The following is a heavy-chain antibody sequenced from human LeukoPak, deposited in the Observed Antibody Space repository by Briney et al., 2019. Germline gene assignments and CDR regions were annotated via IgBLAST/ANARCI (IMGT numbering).Heavy chain of an antibody. CDR1: GFTFSSYS. Sequence: GGSLRLSCAASGFTFSSYSMNWVRQAPGKGLEWVSSISSSSYIYYADSVKGRFTISRDNAKNSLYLQMNSLRAEDTAVYYCARDQGYGDYVDAFDIWGQGTMVTVSS. D-gene: IGHD4-17*01. V-gene: IGHV3-21*01. CDR2: ISSSSYI. CDR3: ARDQGYGDYVDAFDI. J-gene: IGHJ3*02.